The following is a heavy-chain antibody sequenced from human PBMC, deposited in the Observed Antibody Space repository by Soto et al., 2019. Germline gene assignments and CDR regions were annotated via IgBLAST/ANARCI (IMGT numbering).Heavy chain of an antibody. Sequence: GGSLRLSCAASGFTFSSYAMSWVRQAPGKGLEWVSAISGSGGSTYYADSVKGRFTISRDNSKNTLYLQMNSLRAEDTAVYYCTYYYGSGSYYWRSGWFDPWGQGTLVTVSS. CDR3: TYYYGSGSYYWRSGWFDP. V-gene: IGHV3-23*01. D-gene: IGHD3-10*01. CDR1: GFTFSSYA. J-gene: IGHJ5*02. CDR2: ISGSGGST.